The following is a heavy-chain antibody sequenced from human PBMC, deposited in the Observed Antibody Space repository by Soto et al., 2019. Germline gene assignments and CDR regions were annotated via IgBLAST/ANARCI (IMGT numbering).Heavy chain of an antibody. CDR1: AYTFSIYG. D-gene: IGHD4-17*01. CDR2: ISAYNGNT. V-gene: IGHV1-18*01. J-gene: IGHJ6*03. Sequence: GASVKLSCKASAYTFSIYGISWVRQAPGQGLEWMGWISAYNGNTNYAQKLQGRVTMTTDTSTSTAYMELRSLRSDDTAVYYCARAGDYPLDYYYFMDVCGKGTTVTVSS. CDR3: ARAGDYPLDYYYFMDV.